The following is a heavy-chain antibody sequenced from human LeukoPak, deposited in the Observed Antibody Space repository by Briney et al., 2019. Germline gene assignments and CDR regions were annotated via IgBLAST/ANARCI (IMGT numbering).Heavy chain of an antibody. D-gene: IGHD3-22*01. J-gene: IGHJ4*02. CDR2: IYTSGST. V-gene: IGHV4-61*02. Sequence: SETLSLTCTVSGGSISSGSYYWSWTRQPAGKGLEWIGRIYTSGSTNYNPSLKSRVTISVDTSKNQFSLKLSSVTAADTAVYYCASGPFYYYDSSGYFFDYWGQGTLVTVSS. CDR3: ASGPFYYYDSSGYFFDY. CDR1: GGSISSGSYY.